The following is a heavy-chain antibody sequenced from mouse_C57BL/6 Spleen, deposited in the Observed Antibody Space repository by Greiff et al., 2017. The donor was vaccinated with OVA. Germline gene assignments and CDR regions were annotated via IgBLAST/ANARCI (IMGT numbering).Heavy chain of an antibody. D-gene: IGHD1-1*02. CDR1: GYTFTSYW. CDR2: IDPSDSYT. J-gene: IGHJ2*01. V-gene: IGHV1-59*01. Sequence: QVQLQQPGAELVRPGTSVKLSCKASGYTFTSYWMHWVKQRPGQGLEWIGVIDPSDSYTNYNQKFKGKATLTVDTSSSTAYMQLSSLTSEDSAVYYCARGDMGPYFDYGGQGTTLTVSS. CDR3: ARGDMGPYFDY.